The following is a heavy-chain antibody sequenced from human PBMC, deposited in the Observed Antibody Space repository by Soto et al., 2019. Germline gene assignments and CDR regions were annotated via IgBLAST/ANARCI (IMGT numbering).Heavy chain of an antibody. D-gene: IGHD3-3*01. Sequence: PSETLSLTCAVYGGSFSGYYWSWIRQPPGKGLEWIGEINHSGSTNYNPSLKSRVTISVDTSKNQFSLKLSSVTAADTAVYYCERGYYDFWSSYYTRYYSYAMDVSGQGTTVTVSS. CDR3: ERGYYDFWSSYYTRYYSYAMDV. V-gene: IGHV4-34*01. J-gene: IGHJ6*02. CDR2: INHSGST. CDR1: GGSFSGYY.